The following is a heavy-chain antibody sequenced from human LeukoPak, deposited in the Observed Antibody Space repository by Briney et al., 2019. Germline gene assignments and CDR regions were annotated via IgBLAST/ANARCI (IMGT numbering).Heavy chain of an antibody. CDR2: IYYSGST. D-gene: IGHD1-1*01. Sequence: SQTLSLTCTVSGGSISNGDYYWRWIRQHPGKGLEWIGYIYYSGSTYYNPSLKSRVTISVDTSKNQFSLKLSSVTAADTAVYYCAREGSTGTTRWGQGTLVTVSS. CDR3: AREGSTGTTR. J-gene: IGHJ4*02. CDR1: GGSISNGDYY. V-gene: IGHV4-31*03.